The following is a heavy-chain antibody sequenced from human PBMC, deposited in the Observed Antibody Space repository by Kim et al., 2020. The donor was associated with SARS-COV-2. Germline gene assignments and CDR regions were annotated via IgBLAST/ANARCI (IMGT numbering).Heavy chain of an antibody. CDR3: ARAYGSGRSPRWGSSTNYGMDV. V-gene: IGHV4-59*01. CDR1: GGSISSYY. CDR2: IYYSGST. J-gene: IGHJ6*02. D-gene: IGHD3-10*01. Sequence: SETLSLTCTVSGGSISSYYWSWIRQPPGKGLEWIGYIYYSGSTNYNPSLKSRVTISVDTSKNQFSLKLSSVTAADTAVYYCARAYGSGRSPRWGSSTNYGMDVWGQGTTVTVSS.